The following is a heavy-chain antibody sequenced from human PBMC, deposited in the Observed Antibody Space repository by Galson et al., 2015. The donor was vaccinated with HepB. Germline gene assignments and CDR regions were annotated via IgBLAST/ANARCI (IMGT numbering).Heavy chain of an antibody. J-gene: IGHJ5*02. D-gene: IGHD2-2*01. CDR1: GFTFNNYG. CDR3: AKRYCSTQFDP. CDR2: ISDSGDAT. V-gene: IGHV3-23*01. Sequence: SLRLSCAASGFTFNNYGMSWVRQAPGKGPEWVSVISDSGDATYYVDSVKGRFTISRDNSRNMLFLQMNSLRAEDTALYFCAKRYCSTQFDPWGQGTLVTVSS.